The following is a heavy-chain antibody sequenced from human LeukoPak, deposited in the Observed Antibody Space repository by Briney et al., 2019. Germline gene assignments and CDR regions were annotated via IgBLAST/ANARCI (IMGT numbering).Heavy chain of an antibody. CDR3: ARAAGGTMVRGVNFDY. V-gene: IGHV4-38-2*02. CDR1: GHSISSGYY. J-gene: IGHJ4*02. D-gene: IGHD3-10*01. CDR2: IYHSGST. Sequence: SETLSLTCTVSGHSISSGYYWGWIRQPPGKGLEWIGSIYHSGSTYYNPSLKSRVTISVDTSKNQFSLKLSSVTAADTAVYYCARAAGGTMVRGVNFDYWGQGTLVTVSS.